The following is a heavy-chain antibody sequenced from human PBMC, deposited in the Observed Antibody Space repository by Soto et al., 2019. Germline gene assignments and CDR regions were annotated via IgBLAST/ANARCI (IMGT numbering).Heavy chain of an antibody. CDR1: GFAFNNYG. CDR3: AREDSIIIPAVSDF. D-gene: IGHD2-2*01. J-gene: IGHJ4*02. Sequence: GGSLRLSCTVSGFAFNNYGISWVRQSPGKGLEWVSSISKSDYTYYSDSVKGRFTISRDNAKNSVSLQMNTLRVEDTAVYYCAREDSIIIPAVSDFWGQGTLVTVSS. CDR2: ISKSDYT. V-gene: IGHV3-21*01.